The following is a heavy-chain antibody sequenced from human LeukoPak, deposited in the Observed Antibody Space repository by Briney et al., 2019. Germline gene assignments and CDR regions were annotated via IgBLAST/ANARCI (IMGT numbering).Heavy chain of an antibody. CDR3: ARDAEYYGSGSLGY. J-gene: IGHJ4*02. D-gene: IGHD3-10*01. Sequence: GGSLRLSCAASGFTFSSYSMNWVRQAPGKGLEWVSYISSSSGTIYYADSVKGRFTISRDNAKNSLYLQMNSLRAEDTAVYYCARDAEYYGSGSLGYWGQGTLVTVSS. V-gene: IGHV3-48*01. CDR1: GFTFSSYS. CDR2: ISSSSGTI.